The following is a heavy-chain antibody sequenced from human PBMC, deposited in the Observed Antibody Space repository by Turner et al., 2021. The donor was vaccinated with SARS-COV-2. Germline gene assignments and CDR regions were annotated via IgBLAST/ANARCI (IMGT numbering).Heavy chain of an antibody. V-gene: IGHV4-39*01. J-gene: IGHJ6*02. D-gene: IGHD3-10*01. Sequence: QLQLQDSCPGLGKPSETLSLSCTVSGCSISSSSYYWGWIRQPPGKGLGWMGRIDYSGSNNDNPSLKSRDTITVDTSKNQYSQKLSSVTAANTTVYYCASQEALVPSYYYYYYGMDVWGQGTTVTVSS. CDR2: IDYSGSN. CDR1: GCSISSSSYY. CDR3: ASQEALVPSYYYYYYGMDV.